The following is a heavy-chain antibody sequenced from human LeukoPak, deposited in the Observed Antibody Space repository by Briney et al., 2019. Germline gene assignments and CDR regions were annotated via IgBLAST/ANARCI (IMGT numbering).Heavy chain of an antibody. J-gene: IGHJ4*02. V-gene: IGHV3-30-3*01. Sequence: GGSLRLSCAASGFTFSSYAMHWVRRAPGKGLEWVAVISYDGSNKYYADSVKGRFTISRDNSKNTLYLQMNSLRAEDTAVYYCARDHGQWVVRISLDYWGQGTLVTVSS. D-gene: IGHD6-19*01. CDR2: ISYDGSNK. CDR3: ARDHGQWVVRISLDY. CDR1: GFTFSSYA.